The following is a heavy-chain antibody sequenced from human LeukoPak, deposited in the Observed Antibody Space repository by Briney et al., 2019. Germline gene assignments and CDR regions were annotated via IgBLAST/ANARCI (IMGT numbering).Heavy chain of an antibody. J-gene: IGHJ3*01. CDR1: GFDFSSNW. CDR3: ARADSSTWYSLNLT. D-gene: IGHD6-13*01. Sequence: PGGSLRLSCAASGFDFSSNWMHWVRHAPGQGLVWVSRIKGDGISTNYADSVKGRFTISRDNSKNTLYLQMNSLRAEDTAVYYCARADSSTWYSLNLTWGQGTMVTVSS. CDR2: IKGDGIST. V-gene: IGHV3-74*01.